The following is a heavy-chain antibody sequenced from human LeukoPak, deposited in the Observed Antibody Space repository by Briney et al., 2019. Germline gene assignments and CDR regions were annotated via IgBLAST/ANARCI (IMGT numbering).Heavy chain of an antibody. J-gene: IGHJ6*02. CDR2: IYYSGST. CDR1: GGSISSYY. D-gene: IGHD1-26*01. V-gene: IGHV4-59*01. Sequence: SETLSLTCTVSGGSISSYYWSWIRQPPGKGLEWIGHIYYSGSTNYNPSLKSRVTISVDTSKNQFSLKLSSVTAADTAVYYCARDVGSYGYYYYGMDVWGQGTTVTVSS. CDR3: ARDVGSYGYYYYGMDV.